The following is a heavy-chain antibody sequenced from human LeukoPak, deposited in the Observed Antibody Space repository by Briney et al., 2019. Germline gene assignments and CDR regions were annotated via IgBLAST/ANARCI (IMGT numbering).Heavy chain of an antibody. D-gene: IGHD6-19*01. V-gene: IGHV3-21*01. CDR2: ISSGNSYK. CDR3: ARGPTLIGVAGTWPLDY. CDR1: GFTFSDYS. J-gene: IGHJ4*02. Sequence: GGSLRLSCAASGFTFSDYSMKWVRQAPGEGLEWGSSISSGNSYKYYGDSVKGRFTISRDNAQNSLYLQMNSLRAEDTAVYYCARGPTLIGVAGTWPLDYWGQGTLVIVSS.